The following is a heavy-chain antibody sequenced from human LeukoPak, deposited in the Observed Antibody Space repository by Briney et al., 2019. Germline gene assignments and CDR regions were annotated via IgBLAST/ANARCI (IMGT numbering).Heavy chain of an antibody. CDR2: ISPYNENT. CDR3: ARDMSRGWFGELVY. D-gene: IGHD3-10*01. Sequence: GASVKVSCKASSYTFTNYGINWVRQAPGQGLEWMGWISPYNENTKYAQKFQGRVTMTRDTSTSTVYMELSSLRSEDTAVYYCARDMSRGWFGELVYWGQGTLVTVSS. CDR1: SYTFTNYG. J-gene: IGHJ4*02. V-gene: IGHV1-18*01.